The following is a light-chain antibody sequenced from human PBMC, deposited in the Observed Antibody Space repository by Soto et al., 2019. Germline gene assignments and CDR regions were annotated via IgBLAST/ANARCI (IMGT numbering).Light chain of an antibody. Sequence: EIVLTQSPATLSLSPGERATLTCRASQSVDRYLAWYQQKPGQAPRLLIYDTSNRATGIPARFSGSGSGTDFTLTISSLEPEDFALYYCQQRQYWPPVTFGQGTRLEIK. CDR1: QSVDRY. CDR2: DTS. CDR3: QQRQYWPPVT. V-gene: IGKV3-11*01. J-gene: IGKJ5*01.